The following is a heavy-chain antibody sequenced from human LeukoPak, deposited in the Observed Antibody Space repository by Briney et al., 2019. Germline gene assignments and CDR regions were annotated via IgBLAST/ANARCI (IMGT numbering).Heavy chain of an antibody. V-gene: IGHV1-18*01. CDR3: ARGKEYYYDSSGYYFRYFDY. CDR2: IGAYNGNT. J-gene: IGHJ4*02. D-gene: IGHD3-22*01. Sequence: ASVKVSCKASGYTFTSYGISWVRQAPGQGLEWMGWIGAYNGNTNYAQNLQGRVTMTTDTSTSTAYMELRSLRSDDTAVYYCARGKEYYYDSSGYYFRYFDYWGQGTLVTVSS. CDR1: GYTFTSYG.